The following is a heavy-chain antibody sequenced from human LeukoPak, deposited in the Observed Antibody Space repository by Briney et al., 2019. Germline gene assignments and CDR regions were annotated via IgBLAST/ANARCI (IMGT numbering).Heavy chain of an antibody. CDR3: AREYSSSWYGVFDY. CDR2: INPNSGGT. D-gene: IGHD6-13*01. CDR1: GYTFTGYY. V-gene: IGHV1-2*02. Sequence: GASVKVSCKASGYTFTGYYMHWVRQAPGQGLEWMGWINPNSGGTNYAQKFQGRVTMTRDTSISTAYMELSRLRSDDTAVYYCAREYSSSWYGVFDYWGQGTLVTVSS. J-gene: IGHJ4*02.